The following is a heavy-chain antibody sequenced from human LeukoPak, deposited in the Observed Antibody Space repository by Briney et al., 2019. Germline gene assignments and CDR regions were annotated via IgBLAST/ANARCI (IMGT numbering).Heavy chain of an antibody. Sequence: SETLSLTCTVSGYSISSGYYWGWIRQPPGKGLEWIGSIYHSGSTYYNPSLKSRVTISVDTSKNQFSLKLSSVTAADTAVYYCAREGTYYDILTGYYPNWFDPWGQGTLVTVSS. D-gene: IGHD3-9*01. V-gene: IGHV4-38-2*02. J-gene: IGHJ5*02. CDR2: IYHSGST. CDR3: AREGTYYDILTGYYPNWFDP. CDR1: GYSISSGYY.